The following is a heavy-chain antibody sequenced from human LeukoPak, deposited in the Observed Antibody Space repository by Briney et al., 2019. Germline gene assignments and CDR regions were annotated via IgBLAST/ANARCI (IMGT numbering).Heavy chain of an antibody. V-gene: IGHV3-7*01. CDR3: ARLRGDYLYFFDN. D-gene: IGHD4-17*01. Sequence: GGSLRLSCAASGFTFTNYAMSWVRQAPGKGLEWVANIKRDGSEKYYVDSVKGRFTISRDNAKNSLYLQMNSLRGEDTAVYYCARLRGDYLYFFDNLGQGTLVTVSS. CDR2: IKRDGSEK. CDR1: GFTFTNYA. J-gene: IGHJ4*02.